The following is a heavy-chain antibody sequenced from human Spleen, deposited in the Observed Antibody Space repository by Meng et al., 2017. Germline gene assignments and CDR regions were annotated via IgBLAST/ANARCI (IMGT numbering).Heavy chain of an antibody. Sequence: GESLKISCAASGFIFSSYAMSWVRQAPGKGLEWVSAISGSGGSTYYADSVKDRFTISRDNSKNTVYLQMNSLRARDTALYCCVKALGGANCDYWGQGTLVTVSS. CDR3: VKALGGANCDY. V-gene: IGHV3-23*01. CDR1: GFIFSSYA. J-gene: IGHJ4*02. D-gene: IGHD3-16*01. CDR2: ISGSGGST.